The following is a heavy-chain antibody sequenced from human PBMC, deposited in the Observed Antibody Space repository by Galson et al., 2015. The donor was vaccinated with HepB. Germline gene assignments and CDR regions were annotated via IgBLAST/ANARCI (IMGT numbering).Heavy chain of an antibody. Sequence: LRLSCAASGFTFSSYAMHWVRQTPGKGLEYVSAISSNGGSTYYADSVKGRFTISRDNSKNTLYLQMSSLRAEDTAVYYCVKDQGLLATASAFDIWGQGTMVTVSS. CDR3: VKDQGLLATASAFDI. V-gene: IGHV3-64D*06. CDR2: ISSNGGST. CDR1: GFTFSSYA. D-gene: IGHD5-12*01. J-gene: IGHJ3*02.